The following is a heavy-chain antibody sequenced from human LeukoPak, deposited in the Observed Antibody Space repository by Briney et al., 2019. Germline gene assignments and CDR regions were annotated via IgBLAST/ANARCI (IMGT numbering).Heavy chain of an antibody. CDR3: ARGGYYYDSSAYNS. V-gene: IGHV3-23*01. CDR1: GFTFSSYA. D-gene: IGHD3-22*01. CDR2: ISGSGGST. J-gene: IGHJ4*02. Sequence: GGSLRLSCAASGFTFSSYAMGWVRQAPGKGLEWVSAISGSGGSTYYADSVKGRFTISRDNSKNTLFLQMNSLRAEDTAVFYCARGGYYYDSSAYNSWGQGTLVTVSS.